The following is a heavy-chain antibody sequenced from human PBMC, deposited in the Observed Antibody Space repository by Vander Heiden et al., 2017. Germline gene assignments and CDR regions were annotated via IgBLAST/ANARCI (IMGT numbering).Heavy chain of an antibody. CDR3: AKDGSGGGYFDY. CDR2: ISYDGSNK. J-gene: IGHJ4*02. D-gene: IGHD3-10*01. CDR1: GFTFSSYG. V-gene: IGHV3-30*18. Sequence: QVQLVEPGGGVVQPGRSLRLSCAASGFTFSSYGMHWVRQAPGKGLEWVAVISYDGSNKYYADSVKGRFTISRDNSKNTLYLQMNSLRAEDTAVYYCAKDGSGGGYFDYWGQGTLVTVSS.